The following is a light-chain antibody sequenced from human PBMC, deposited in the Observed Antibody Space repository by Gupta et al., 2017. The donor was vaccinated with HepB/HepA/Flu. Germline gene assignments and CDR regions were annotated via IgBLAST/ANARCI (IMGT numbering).Light chain of an antibody. J-gene: IGLJ2*01. V-gene: IGLV2-14*03. CDR3: SSYTSSSTYVI. CDR2: DVS. CDR1: SIDVGGYNY. Sequence: QSALTQPASVSGSPGQSITISCTGTSIDVGGYNYVSWYQHHPGKAPKLMIYDVSNRPSGVSNRFSGSKSGNTASLTISGLQAEDEADYYCSSYTSSSTYVIFGGGTKLTVL.